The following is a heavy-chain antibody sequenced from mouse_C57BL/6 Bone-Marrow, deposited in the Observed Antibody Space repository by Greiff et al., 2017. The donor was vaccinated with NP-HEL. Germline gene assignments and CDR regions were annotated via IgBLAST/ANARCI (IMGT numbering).Heavy chain of an antibody. J-gene: IGHJ4*01. V-gene: IGHV5-4*01. CDR2: ISDGGSYT. Sequence: EVKVVESGGGLVKPGGSLKLSCAASGFTFSSYAMSWVRQTPEKRLEWVATISDGGSYTYYPDNVKGRFTIFRDNAKNNLYMQMSHLKSEDTAMYYCAREVTTVWNYAMDYWGQGTSVTVSS. D-gene: IGHD1-1*01. CDR1: GFTFSSYA. CDR3: AREVTTVWNYAMDY.